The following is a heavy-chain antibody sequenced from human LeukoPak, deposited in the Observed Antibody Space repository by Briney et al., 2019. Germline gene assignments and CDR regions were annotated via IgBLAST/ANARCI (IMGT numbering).Heavy chain of an antibody. J-gene: IGHJ6*03. D-gene: IGHD3-22*01. CDR1: GDSLNSYS. CDR3: ARGRKGRYDSSSYYYNYYMDV. CDR2: IYTSGST. V-gene: IGHV4-4*07. Sequence: SETLSLTCTVSGDSLNSYSWRCIRQPAGKGLEWIGRIYTSGSTNYNPSLKSRVTMSLDTSKNQFSLKVTSVTAADTAVYYCARGRKGRYDSSSYYYNYYMDVWGKGTTVTVSS.